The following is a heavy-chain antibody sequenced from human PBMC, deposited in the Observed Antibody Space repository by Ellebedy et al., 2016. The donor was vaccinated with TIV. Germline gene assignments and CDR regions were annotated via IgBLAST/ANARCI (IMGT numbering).Heavy chain of an antibody. V-gene: IGHV1-69*13. J-gene: IGHJ6*04. Sequence: ASVKVSXKASGGTFSSYAISWVRQAPGQGLEWMGGIIPIFGTANYAQKFQGRVTITADESTSTAYMELSSLRSEDTAVYYCARGSKRVITFTYYYYGMDVWGKGTTVTVSS. CDR1: GGTFSSYA. CDR2: IIPIFGTA. CDR3: ARGSKRVITFTYYYYGMDV. D-gene: IGHD3-22*01.